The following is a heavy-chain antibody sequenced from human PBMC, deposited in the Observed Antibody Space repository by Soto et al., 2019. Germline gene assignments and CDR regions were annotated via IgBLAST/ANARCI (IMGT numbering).Heavy chain of an antibody. CDR2: TYYRSKWYN. D-gene: IGHD6-19*01. CDR1: GDRVSSNSAA. V-gene: IGHV6-1*01. Sequence: QSQTLSLTCAISGDRVSSNSAAWNWIRQSPSRGLEWLGRTYYRSKWYNDYAVSVKSRITINPDTSKNQFSLQLNSVTPEDTAVYYCARGDSGWHNEILDYWGQGTLVTVSS. J-gene: IGHJ4*02. CDR3: ARGDSGWHNEILDY.